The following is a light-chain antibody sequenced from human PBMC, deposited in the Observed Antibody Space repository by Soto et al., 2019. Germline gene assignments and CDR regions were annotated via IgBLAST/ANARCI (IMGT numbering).Light chain of an antibody. CDR2: DVS. CDR1: QSVGNW. Sequence: DIQMTQSPSALSASGGDRVTITCRASQSVGNWLAWYQHKPGKAPKLLIYDVSSLESGLPSRFSGSGSGTEFILTISSLQPDDFATYYCQQYDSYSWTFGQGTKVDTK. CDR3: QQYDSYSWT. V-gene: IGKV1-5*01. J-gene: IGKJ1*01.